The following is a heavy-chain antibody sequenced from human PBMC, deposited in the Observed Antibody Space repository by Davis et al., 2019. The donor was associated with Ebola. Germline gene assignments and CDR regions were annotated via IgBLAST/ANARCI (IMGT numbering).Heavy chain of an antibody. V-gene: IGHV3-53*01. J-gene: IGHJ4*02. CDR1: GFTVSSNH. Sequence: GGSLRLSCTASGFTVSSNHMSWVRQAPGKGLEWVSVIYDQSTAYADSVKGRFTISRDNSKNTLSLQVNSLRAEDTAVYFCAKDRGFNYGSDYWGQGTLVTVSS. CDR2: IYDQST. CDR3: AKDRGFNYGSDY. D-gene: IGHD5-18*01.